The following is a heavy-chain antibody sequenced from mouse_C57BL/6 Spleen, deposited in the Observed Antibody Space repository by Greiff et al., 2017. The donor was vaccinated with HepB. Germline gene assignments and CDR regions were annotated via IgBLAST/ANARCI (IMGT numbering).Heavy chain of an antibody. V-gene: IGHV1-64*01. CDR3: ARQTVVEYFDV. J-gene: IGHJ1*03. D-gene: IGHD1-1*01. Sequence: VQLQQSGAELVKPGASVKLSCKASGYTFTSYLMHWVKQRPGQGLEWIGMIHPNSGSTNYTEKFKSKATLTVDKSSSTAYMQLSSLTSEDSAVYYGARQTVVEYFDVWGTGTTVTVSS. CDR1: GYTFTSYL. CDR2: IHPNSGST.